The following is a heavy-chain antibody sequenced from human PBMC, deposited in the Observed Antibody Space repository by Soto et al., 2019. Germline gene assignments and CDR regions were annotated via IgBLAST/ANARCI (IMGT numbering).Heavy chain of an antibody. CDR2: INHGGYT. Sequence: SETLSLTCAIYGWPFSGYYWNWIRQPPGKGLEWIGEINHGGYTNYNPSLKSRVTMSVDTSKNQFSLKLTSVTAADTAVYYCARDRQRGYCTGDSCYSYFDYWGQGTQVTVSS. CDR3: ARDRQRGYCTGDSCYSYFDY. V-gene: IGHV4-34*01. D-gene: IGHD2-15*01. J-gene: IGHJ4*02. CDR1: GWPFSGYY.